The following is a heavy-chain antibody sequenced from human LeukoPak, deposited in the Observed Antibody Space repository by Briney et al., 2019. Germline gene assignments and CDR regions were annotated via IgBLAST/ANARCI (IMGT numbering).Heavy chain of an antibody. Sequence: PGGSLRLSCAASGFTFTSSAMSWVRQAPGKGLEWVSVISGSGHTTDYADSVKGRFTISRDNAKNSLYLQMHNLRAEDTAVYYCAREVGIGYFDYWGQGTLVTVSS. V-gene: IGHV3-23*01. CDR3: AREVGIGYFDY. CDR2: ISGSGHTT. CDR1: GFTFTSSA. D-gene: IGHD1-26*01. J-gene: IGHJ4*02.